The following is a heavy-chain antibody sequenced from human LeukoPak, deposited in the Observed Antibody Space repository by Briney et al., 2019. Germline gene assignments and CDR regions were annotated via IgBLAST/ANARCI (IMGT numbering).Heavy chain of an antibody. CDR2: INPNSGGT. D-gene: IGHD5-18*01. CDR1: GYTFTGYY. CDR3: ARGRVTAMEVDP. Sequence: ASVKVSCKASGYTFTGYYMHWVRQAPGRGLEWMGWINPNSGGTNYAQKFQGRVTMTRDTSISTAYMELSRLRSDDTAVYYCARGRVTAMEVDPWGQGTLVTVSS. V-gene: IGHV1-2*02. J-gene: IGHJ5*02.